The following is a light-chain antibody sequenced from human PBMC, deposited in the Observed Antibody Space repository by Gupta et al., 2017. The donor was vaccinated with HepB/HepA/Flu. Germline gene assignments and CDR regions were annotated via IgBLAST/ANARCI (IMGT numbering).Light chain of an antibody. Sequence: QSALTQPASVSGSLGQSITISCTGTSSDIGAYNHVSWYQQTPGKAPKLMIYDVINRPSGVPNRFSGSKSGNTASLTSSGLQAEDEADYYCSSLTTKNTLLFGGGTKLTVL. CDR2: DVI. CDR3: SSLTTKNTLL. J-gene: IGLJ2*01. CDR1: SSDIGAYNH. V-gene: IGLV2-14*03.